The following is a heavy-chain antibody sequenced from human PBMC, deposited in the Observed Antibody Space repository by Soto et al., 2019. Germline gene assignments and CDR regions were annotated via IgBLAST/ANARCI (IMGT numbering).Heavy chain of an antibody. D-gene: IGHD3-22*01. CDR2: ISVGSGSI. CDR3: VRDDRWAFDI. V-gene: IGHV3-48*01. J-gene: IGHJ3*02. Sequence: EEQLVESGGGLVQPGGSLRVSCAAYGFSFRSYAMNWVRQAPGKGLEWVSYISVGSGSIFYADSVKGRFTISRDDAKNSLYLQMNTLRGEDTAVYYCVRDDRWAFDIWGQGTMVTVSS. CDR1: GFSFRSYA.